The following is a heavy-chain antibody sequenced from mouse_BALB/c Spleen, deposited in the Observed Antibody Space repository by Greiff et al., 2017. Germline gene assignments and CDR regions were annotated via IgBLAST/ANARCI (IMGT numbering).Heavy chain of an antibody. CDR1: GYAFTNYW. J-gene: IGHJ3*01. Sequence: VQLQQSGAELVRPGTSVKISCTASGYAFTNYWLGWVKQRPGHGLEWIGYIYHGSGNTYYTEKFKGKATLTADKASSTAYMQLSSLTSEDSAVYFCAKTMITSSWFAYWGQGTLVTVSA. CDR3: AKTMITSSWFAY. V-gene: IGHV1-63*01. D-gene: IGHD2-4*01. CDR2: IYHGSGNT.